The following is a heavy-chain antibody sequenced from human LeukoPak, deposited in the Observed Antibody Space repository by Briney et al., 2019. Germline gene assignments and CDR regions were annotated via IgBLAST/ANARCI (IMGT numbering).Heavy chain of an antibody. J-gene: IGHJ4*02. D-gene: IGHD3-9*01. CDR3: ARLYYEILTGYVPLDY. CDR1: GYSFTDYY. CDR2: INPNSGGT. Sequence: ASVKVSCKASGYSFTDYYMHWVRQAPGQGLEWMGWINPNSGGTNYAQKFQGRVTMTRDTSISTAYMELARLGSDDTAVYYCARLYYEILTGYVPLDYWGQGTLVTVSS. V-gene: IGHV1-2*02.